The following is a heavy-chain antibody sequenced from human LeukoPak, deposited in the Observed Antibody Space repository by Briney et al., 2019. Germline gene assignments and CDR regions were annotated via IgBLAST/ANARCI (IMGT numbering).Heavy chain of an antibody. CDR3: AKSVKRSRTLASGGGYYMDV. D-gene: IGHD1-14*01. CDR2: ISYDGSNK. V-gene: IGHV3-30*04. CDR1: GFTFSSYA. J-gene: IGHJ6*03. Sequence: GGSLRLSCAASGFTFSSYAMHWVRQAPGKGLEWVAVISYDGSNKYYADSVKGRFTISRDNSKNTLYLQMNSLRAEDTAVYYCAKSVKRSRTLASGGGYYMDVWGKGTTVTISS.